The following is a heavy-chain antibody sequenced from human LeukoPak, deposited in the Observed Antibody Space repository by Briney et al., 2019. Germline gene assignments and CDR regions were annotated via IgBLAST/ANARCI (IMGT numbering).Heavy chain of an antibody. CDR2: IFYSGST. CDR1: GDSISSTTYY. CDR3: AGVTNSLAFDI. V-gene: IGHV4-39*07. J-gene: IGHJ3*02. Sequence: SETLSLTCTVPGDSISSTTYYWGWIRQPPGRGLAWIANIFYSGSTYYNLSLKSRVTISLDTSKNQFSLRLSSVTAADTAVYYCAGVTNSLAFDIWGQGTMVTVSS. D-gene: IGHD2-8*01.